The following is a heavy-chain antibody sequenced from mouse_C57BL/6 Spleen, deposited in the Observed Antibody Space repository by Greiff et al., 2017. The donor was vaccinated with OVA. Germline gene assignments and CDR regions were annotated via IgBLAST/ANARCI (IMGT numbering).Heavy chain of an antibody. Sequence: VQVVESGAELVKPGASVKMSCKASGYTFTTYPIEWMKQNHGKSLEWIGNFHPYNDDTKYNEKFKGKATLTVEKSSSTVYLELSRLTSDDSAVYYCARGYGSSLGYFDVWGTGTTVTVSS. CDR3: ARGYGSSLGYFDV. J-gene: IGHJ1*03. CDR1: GYTFTTYP. V-gene: IGHV1-47*01. D-gene: IGHD1-1*01. CDR2: FHPYNDDT.